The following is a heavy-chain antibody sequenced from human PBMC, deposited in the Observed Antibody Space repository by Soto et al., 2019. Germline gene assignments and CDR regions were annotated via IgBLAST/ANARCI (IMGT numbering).Heavy chain of an antibody. J-gene: IGHJ4*02. V-gene: IGHV3-48*04. D-gene: IGHD2-2*01. CDR2: INSGSTSV. CDR1: GFDFNRYS. CDR3: TSSTSPDAY. Sequence: EVQLVESGGGLVQPGGSLRLSCVASGFDFNRYSMNWVRQAPGKGLEWISYINSGSTSVFYADSGRGRFTISRDNAKNSLYLQMNSLRAEDTAVYYCTSSTSPDAYWGQGTLVTVSS.